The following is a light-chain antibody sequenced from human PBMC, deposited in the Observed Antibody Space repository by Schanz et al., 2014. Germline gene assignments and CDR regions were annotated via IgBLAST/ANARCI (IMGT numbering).Light chain of an antibody. CDR1: SSDVGSYNL. Sequence: QSALTQPASVSGSPGQSITISCTGTSSDVGSYNLVSWYQQHPGKAPKLMIYEATNRPSGVSSRFSGSKSVTTASLTISGLQAEDEADYYCCSYAGTYTWEFGGGTKLTVL. J-gene: IGLJ3*02. CDR2: EAT. CDR3: CSYAGTYTWE. V-gene: IGLV2-23*01.